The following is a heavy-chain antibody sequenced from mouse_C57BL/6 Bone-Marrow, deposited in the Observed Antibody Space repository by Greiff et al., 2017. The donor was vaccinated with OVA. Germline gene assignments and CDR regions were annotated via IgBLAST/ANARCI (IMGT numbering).Heavy chain of an antibody. CDR3: ARDYDYDVLAY. V-gene: IGHV5-17*01. CDR2: ISSGSSTF. Sequence: EVKLMESGGGLVKPGGSLKLSCAASGFTFSDYGMHWVRQAPEKGLEWVAYISSGSSTFYSADTVQVRFTISRDNAKNTLFMQMTSLRYEDTAMYYCARDYDYDVLAYWGQGTLVTVSA. CDR1: GFTFSDYG. D-gene: IGHD2-4*01. J-gene: IGHJ3*01.